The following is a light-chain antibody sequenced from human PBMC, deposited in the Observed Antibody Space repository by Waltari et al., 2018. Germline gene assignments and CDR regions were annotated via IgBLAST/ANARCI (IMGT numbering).Light chain of an antibody. CDR2: DVS. CDR1: SSDVGGYNY. V-gene: IGLV2-14*03. J-gene: IGLJ3*02. CDR3: NSFTSSSTVV. Sequence: QSALTQPASVSGSPGQSITISCTGTSSDVGGYNYVSWYQQHPGKAPKLMIYDVSNRPSGVSNRFSGSKSGNTASRTISGLQPEDEADYYCNSFTSSSTVVFGGGTKLTVL.